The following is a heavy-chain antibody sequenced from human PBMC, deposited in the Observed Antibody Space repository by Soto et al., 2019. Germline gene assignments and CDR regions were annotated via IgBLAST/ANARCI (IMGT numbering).Heavy chain of an antibody. V-gene: IGHV4-31*03. CDR3: ARGNFPGFLEWLYFDY. J-gene: IGHJ4*02. CDR2: IYYSGST. Sequence: PSETLSLTCTVSGVSISSGGYYWSWIRQHPGKGLEWIGYIYYSGSTYYNPSLKSRVTISVDTSKNQFSLKLSSVTAADTAVYYCARGNFPGFLEWLYFDYWGQGTLVTVSS. D-gene: IGHD3-3*01. CDR1: GVSISSGGYY.